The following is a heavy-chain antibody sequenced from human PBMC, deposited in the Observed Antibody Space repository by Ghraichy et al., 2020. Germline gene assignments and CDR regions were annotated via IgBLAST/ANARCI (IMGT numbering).Heavy chain of an antibody. D-gene: IGHD1-26*01. CDR2: IYYSGST. CDR1: GGSISSSSYY. V-gene: IGHV4-39*01. CDR3: ATADGSDFPGGGWFDP. J-gene: IGHJ5*02. Sequence: SETLSLTCTVSGGSISSSSYYWGWIRQPPGKGLEWIGSIYYSGSTYYNPSLKGRVTISVDTSKNQFSLKLSSVTAADTAVYYCATADGSDFPGGGWFDPWGQGTLVTVSS.